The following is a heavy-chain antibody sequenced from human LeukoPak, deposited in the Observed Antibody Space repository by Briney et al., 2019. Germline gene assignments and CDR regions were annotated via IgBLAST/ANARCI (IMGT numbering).Heavy chain of an antibody. CDR1: GGTFSSYA. Sequence: SVKVSCKASGGTFSSYAISWVRQAPGQGLEWMGGIIPIFGTANYAQKFQGRVTITTDESTSTAYMELSSLRSEDTAVYYCARRRRRSSSEDYRGQGTLVTVSS. D-gene: IGHD6-6*01. V-gene: IGHV1-69*05. CDR3: ARRRRRSSSEDY. J-gene: IGHJ4*02. CDR2: IIPIFGTA.